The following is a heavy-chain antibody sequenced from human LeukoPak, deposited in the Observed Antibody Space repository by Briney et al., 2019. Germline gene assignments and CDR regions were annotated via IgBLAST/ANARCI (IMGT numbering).Heavy chain of an antibody. J-gene: IGHJ4*02. CDR3: ARPMVRGALDY. V-gene: IGHV4-39*01. Sequence: KPSETLSLTCTVSGGSISSSSYYWGWIRQPPGKGLEWIGSIYYSGSTYYNPSLTSRVTISVDTSKNQFSLKLSSVTAADTAVYYCARPMVRGALDYWGQGTLVTVSS. D-gene: IGHD3-10*01. CDR1: GGSISSSSYY. CDR2: IYYSGST.